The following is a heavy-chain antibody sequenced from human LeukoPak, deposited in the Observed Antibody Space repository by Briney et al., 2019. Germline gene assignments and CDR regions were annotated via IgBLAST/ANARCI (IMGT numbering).Heavy chain of an antibody. J-gene: IGHJ6*03. CDR3: ARRSGIAARELDYYMDV. Sequence: GGSLRLSCAASGFTFSDYYMSWIRQAPGKGLEWVSYISSSGSTIYYADSVKGRFTISRDNAKNSLYLQMNGLRAEDTAVYYCARRSGIAARELDYYMDVWGKGTTVTVSS. D-gene: IGHD6-25*01. V-gene: IGHV3-11*04. CDR1: GFTFSDYY. CDR2: ISSSGSTI.